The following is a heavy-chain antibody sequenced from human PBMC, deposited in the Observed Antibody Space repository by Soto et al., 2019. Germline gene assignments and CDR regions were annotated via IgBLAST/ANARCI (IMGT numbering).Heavy chain of an antibody. J-gene: IGHJ4*02. CDR2: IYYSGST. V-gene: IGHV4-31*03. CDR3: ARLSSIDSSGYYLDY. D-gene: IGHD3-22*01. CDR1: GGSISSGDYY. Sequence: SETLSLTCTVSGGSISSGDYYWSWIRQHPGKGLEWIGYIYYSGSTHYSSSLKSRVTMSIDTSKNQFPLKLTSVTAADTAVYYCARLSSIDSSGYYLDYWGQGTLVTVSS.